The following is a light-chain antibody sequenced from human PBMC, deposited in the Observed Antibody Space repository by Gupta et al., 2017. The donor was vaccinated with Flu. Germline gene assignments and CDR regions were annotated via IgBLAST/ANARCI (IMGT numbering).Light chain of an antibody. CDR1: SSDVGSYNL. J-gene: IGLJ2*01. CDR2: EDS. Sequence: QSALTQPASVSGSPGQSITISCTGTSSDVGSYNLVSWYQQHPGKVPKLMIYEDSKRPSGVSNRFSGSKSGNTASLTISGLQAEDEADYYCCSYAGSVVFGGGTKLTVL. V-gene: IGLV2-23*01. CDR3: CSYAGSVV.